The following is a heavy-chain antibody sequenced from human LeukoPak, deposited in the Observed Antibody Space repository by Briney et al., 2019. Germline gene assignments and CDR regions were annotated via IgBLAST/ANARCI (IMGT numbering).Heavy chain of an antibody. V-gene: IGHV4-4*09. D-gene: IGHD3-3*01. J-gene: IGHJ2*01. CDR2: IYTTGST. CDR3: ARRGTIFGPESL. CDR1: GGSISSYY. Sequence: SETLSLTCTMAGGSISSYYWSWIRQPPRKKLEWIGYIYTTGSTDYNPSLKSRVTISVDTSKNQLSLNLSSVTAADTAVYYCARRGTIFGPESLWGRGTLVTVSS.